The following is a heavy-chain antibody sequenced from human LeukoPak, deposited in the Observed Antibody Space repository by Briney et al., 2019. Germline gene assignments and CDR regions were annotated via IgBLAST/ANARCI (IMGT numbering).Heavy chain of an antibody. D-gene: IGHD5-18*01. V-gene: IGHV1-3*01. CDR1: GYTFTSYA. J-gene: IGHJ4*02. CDR2: INAGNGNT. Sequence: VASVKVSCKASGYTFTSYAMHWVRQAPGQRLEWMGWINAGNGNTKYSQKFQGRVTITRDTSASTAYMELSSLRSEDTTAYYCASKPRGYSYGYDYWGQGTLVTVSS. CDR3: ASKPRGYSYGYDY.